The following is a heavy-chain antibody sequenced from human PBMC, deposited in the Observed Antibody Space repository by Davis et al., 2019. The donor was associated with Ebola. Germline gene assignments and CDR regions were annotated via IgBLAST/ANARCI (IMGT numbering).Heavy chain of an antibody. Sequence: PGGSLRLSCKGSGYSFTSYWIGWVCQMPGKGLEWMGIIYPGDSDTRYSPSFQGQVTISADKSISTAYLQWSSLKASDTAMYYCASYYDFWSGSYFDYWGQGTLVTVSS. CDR1: GYSFTSYW. J-gene: IGHJ4*02. D-gene: IGHD3-3*01. CDR2: IYPGDSDT. V-gene: IGHV5-51*01. CDR3: ASYYDFWSGSYFDY.